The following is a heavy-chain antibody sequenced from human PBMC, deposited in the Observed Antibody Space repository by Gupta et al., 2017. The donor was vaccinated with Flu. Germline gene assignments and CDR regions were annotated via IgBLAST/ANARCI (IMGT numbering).Heavy chain of an antibody. V-gene: IGHV4-39*01. D-gene: IGHD1-26*01. CDR2: IYYSGST. J-gene: IGHJ4*02. Sequence: QLQLQESGPGLVKPSETLSLTCTVSGGSISSSSYYWGWIRQPPGKGLEWIGSIYYSGSTYYNPSLKSRVTISVDTSKNQFSLKLSSVTAADTAVYYCARHRLLVGATERAYYFDYWGQGTLVTVSS. CDR1: GGSISSSSYY. CDR3: ARHRLLVGATERAYYFDY.